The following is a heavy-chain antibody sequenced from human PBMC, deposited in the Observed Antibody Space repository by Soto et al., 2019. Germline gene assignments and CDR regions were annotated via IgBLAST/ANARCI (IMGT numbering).Heavy chain of an antibody. Sequence: SETLSLTYTVSGGSISSYYWSWIRQPPGKGLEWIGYIYYSGSTNYNPSLKSRVTISVDTSKNQFSLKLSSVTAADTAVYYCARGVPPYYVFWSGYYSPPWFAPWGQGTLVTVSS. CDR3: ARGVPPYYVFWSGYYSPPWFAP. D-gene: IGHD3-3*01. J-gene: IGHJ5*02. V-gene: IGHV4-59*01. CDR2: IYYSGST. CDR1: GGSISSYY.